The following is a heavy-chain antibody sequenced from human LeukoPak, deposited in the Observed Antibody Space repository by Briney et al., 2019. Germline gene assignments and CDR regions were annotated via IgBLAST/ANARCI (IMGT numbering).Heavy chain of an antibody. CDR3: ARGPSYSSSWYGLKRYYFDY. Sequence: SETLSLTCAVYGGSFSGYYWSWIRQPPGKGLEWIGEINHSGSTNYNPSLKSRVTISVDTSKNQFSLKLSSVTAADTAVYYCARGPSYSSSWYGLKRYYFDYWGQGTLVTVSS. J-gene: IGHJ4*02. V-gene: IGHV4-34*01. CDR2: INHSGST. CDR1: GGSFSGYY. D-gene: IGHD6-13*01.